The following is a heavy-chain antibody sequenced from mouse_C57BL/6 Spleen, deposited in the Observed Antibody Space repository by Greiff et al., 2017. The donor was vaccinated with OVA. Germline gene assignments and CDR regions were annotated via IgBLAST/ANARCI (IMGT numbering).Heavy chain of an antibody. Sequence: VQLQQPGAELVRPGTSVKLSCKASGYTFTSYWMHWVKQRPGQGLEWIGVIDPSDSYTNYNQKFKGKATLTVDTSYSTAYMQLRSLTSEDSAVYNCEKRALDSSGDDAMDYWGQGTSVTVSS. J-gene: IGHJ4*01. V-gene: IGHV1-59*01. CDR1: GYTFTSYW. CDR2: IDPSDSYT. CDR3: EKRALDSSGDDAMDY. D-gene: IGHD3-2*02.